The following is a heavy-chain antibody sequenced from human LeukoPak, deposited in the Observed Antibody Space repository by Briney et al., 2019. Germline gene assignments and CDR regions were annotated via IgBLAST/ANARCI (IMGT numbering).Heavy chain of an antibody. CDR2: IYYSEST. V-gene: IGHV4-30-4*01. CDR3: ARSSAYSYGPLNY. CDR1: GGSISSGDYN. D-gene: IGHD5-18*01. J-gene: IGHJ4*02. Sequence: SETLSLTWTVSGGSISSGDYNWSWIRQPPGKGLEWIGYIYYSESTYYNPSLKSRVTISVDTSKNQFSLKLSSVTAADTAVYYCARSSAYSYGPLNYWGQGTLVTVSS.